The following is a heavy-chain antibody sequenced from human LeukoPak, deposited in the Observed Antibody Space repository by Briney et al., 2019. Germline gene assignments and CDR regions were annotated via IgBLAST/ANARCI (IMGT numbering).Heavy chain of an antibody. V-gene: IGHV4-38-2*02. CDR3: ASGGYSYGYDAFDI. CDR1: GYSISSGYY. CDR2: IYHSGST. Sequence: SETLSLTCTVSGYSISSGYYWGWIRQPPGKGLEWIGSIYHSGSTYYNPSLKSRGTISVDTSKNQFSLKLSSVTAADTAVYYCASGGYSYGYDAFDIWGQGTMVTVSS. J-gene: IGHJ3*02. D-gene: IGHD5-18*01.